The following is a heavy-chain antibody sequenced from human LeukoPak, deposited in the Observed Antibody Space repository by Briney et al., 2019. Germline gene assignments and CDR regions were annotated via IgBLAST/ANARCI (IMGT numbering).Heavy chain of an antibody. D-gene: IGHD1-26*01. CDR1: GFTFSDAW. V-gene: IGHV3-15*01. CDR3: TTRGGSFSIFDY. J-gene: IGHJ4*02. Sequence: PGGSLRLSCAASGFTFSDAWMSWVRQAPGKGLEWVGGIKSKTDGGTTDYAAPVKGRFTISRDDSKHTLYLQMNSLKTEDTAVYYCTTRGGSFSIFDYWGQGTLVTVSS. CDR2: IKSKTDGGTT.